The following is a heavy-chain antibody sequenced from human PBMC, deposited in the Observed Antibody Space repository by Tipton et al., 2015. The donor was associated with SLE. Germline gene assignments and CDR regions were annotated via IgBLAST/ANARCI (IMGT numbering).Heavy chain of an antibody. V-gene: IGHV3-33*06. J-gene: IGHJ3*02. CDR3: SKARAAAAQAFDS. CDR2: IWYDGSTK. D-gene: IGHD6-25*01. CDR1: GFTFSSYG. Sequence: SLRLSCAVSGFTFSSYGMHWVRRAPGKGLEWVAVIWYDGSTKYYADSVKGRFTISRDNSKGTLYLQMNSLRVEDTALYSWSKARAAAAQAFDSWGQGTMVTVSS.